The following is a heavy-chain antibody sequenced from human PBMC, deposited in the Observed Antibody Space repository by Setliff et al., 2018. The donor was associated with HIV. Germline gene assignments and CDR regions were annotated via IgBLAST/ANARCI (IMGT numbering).Heavy chain of an antibody. Sequence: GASVKVSCKASGGTFGSYAISWVRQAPGQGLEWLGGIIPIFETTNYAQKFQGRVTITADKSTSTIYMELSSLRSDDTAVYYCARDLRFGESSYGFDPWGQGTLVTVSS. CDR2: IIPIFETT. V-gene: IGHV1-69*06. CDR3: ARDLRFGESSYGFDP. D-gene: IGHD3-10*01. J-gene: IGHJ5*02. CDR1: GGTFGSYA.